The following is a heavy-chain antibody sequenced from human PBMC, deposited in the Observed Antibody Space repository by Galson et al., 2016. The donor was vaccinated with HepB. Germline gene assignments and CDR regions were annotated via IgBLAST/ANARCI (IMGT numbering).Heavy chain of an antibody. D-gene: IGHD2-8*02. Sequence: SVKVSCKASGYPFTSFGISWVRQAPGQGLEWMGWINVFNGHTNYAQKLQGRVTMTTDTSTSPSYMELRSLRSEDPAVYYCARSLVPSFGMDVWGKGTTVTVSS. J-gene: IGHJ6*04. CDR3: ARSLVPSFGMDV. CDR1: GYPFTSFG. V-gene: IGHV1-18*01. CDR2: INVFNGHT.